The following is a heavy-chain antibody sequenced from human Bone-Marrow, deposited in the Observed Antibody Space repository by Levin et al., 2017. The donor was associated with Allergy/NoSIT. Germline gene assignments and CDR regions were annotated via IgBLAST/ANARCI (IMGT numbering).Heavy chain of an antibody. J-gene: IGHJ2*01. D-gene: IGHD3-9*01. V-gene: IGHV3-23*01. CDR2: ISGSGGST. CDR3: AKVGDFDWSENLNWYFDL. Sequence: GGSLRLSCAASGFTFSSYAMSWVRQAPGKGLEWVSAISGSGGSTYYADSVKGRFTISRDNSKNTLYLQMNSLRAEDTAVYYCAKVGDFDWSENLNWYFDLWGRGTLVTVSS. CDR1: GFTFSSYA.